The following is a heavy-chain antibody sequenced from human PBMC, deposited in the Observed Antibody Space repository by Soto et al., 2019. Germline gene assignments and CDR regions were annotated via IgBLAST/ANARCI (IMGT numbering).Heavy chain of an antibody. V-gene: IGHV4-59*12. CDR1: GGSINRYY. Sequence: SETLSLTCTVSGGSINRYYWSWIRQPPGKGLEWIGFIYYSGSTNYNPSIKSRVTISIDTSKNQFSLKLSSVTAADTAVYYCASSHAGAHITAAVHWGQGTLVTVSS. CDR2: IYYSGST. D-gene: IGHD6-13*01. CDR3: ASSHAGAHITAAVH. J-gene: IGHJ4*02.